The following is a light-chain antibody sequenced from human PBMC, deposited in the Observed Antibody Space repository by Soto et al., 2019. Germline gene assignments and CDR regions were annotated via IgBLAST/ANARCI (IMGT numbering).Light chain of an antibody. CDR2: DVT. CDR3: SSFTTGSTYV. Sequence: QSALTQPPSVSGSPGQSVAISCSGSSSDVGSNNRVSWYQQSPGTAPKLMIYDVTNRPSGVPDRFSGSKSGNTASLTISGLQAEDEADYYCSSFTTGSTYVFGTGTKLTVL. V-gene: IGLV2-18*02. CDR1: SSDVGSNNR. J-gene: IGLJ1*01.